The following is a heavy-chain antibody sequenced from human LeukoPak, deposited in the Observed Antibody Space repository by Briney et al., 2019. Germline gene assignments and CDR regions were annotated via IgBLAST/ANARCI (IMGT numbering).Heavy chain of an antibody. Sequence: SETLSLTCTVSGGSISSYYWSWIRQPPGQGLEWIGYIYHSGSTNYNPSLKSRVTISVDTSKNQFSLKLSSVTAADTAVYYCARYCTGHCYTGDSYYFDYWGQGTLVTVSS. CDR3: ARYCTGHCYTGDSYYFDY. V-gene: IGHV4-59*01. CDR1: GGSISSYY. J-gene: IGHJ4*02. D-gene: IGHD2-2*02. CDR2: IYHSGST.